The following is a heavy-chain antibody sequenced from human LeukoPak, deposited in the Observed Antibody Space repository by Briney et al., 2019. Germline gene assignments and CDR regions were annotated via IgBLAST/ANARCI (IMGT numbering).Heavy chain of an antibody. Sequence: GGSLRLSCAASGFTFSSYAMSWVRQAPGKGLEWVSGISGSGGSTYYADSVKGRFTISRDNSKNTLYLQMNSLSAEDTAVYYCAHKGWYEEAFDIWGQGTMVTVSS. V-gene: IGHV3-23*01. CDR1: GFTFSSYA. CDR2: ISGSGGST. D-gene: IGHD6-13*01. CDR3: AHKGWYEEAFDI. J-gene: IGHJ3*02.